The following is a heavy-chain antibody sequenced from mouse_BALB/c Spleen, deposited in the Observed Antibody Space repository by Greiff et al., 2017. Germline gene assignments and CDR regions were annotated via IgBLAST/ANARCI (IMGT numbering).Heavy chain of an antibody. CDR3: TRGNYYGSSYDYAMDY. CDR1: GYTFTSYW. V-gene: IGHV1-69*02. J-gene: IGHJ4*01. CDR2: IYPSDSYT. Sequence: QVQLQQPGAELVRPGASVKLSCKASGYTFTSYWLNWVKQRPGQGLEWIGNIYPSDSYTNYNQKFTDKATLTGDKSSITDYMQLSSPTSEDSSISYGTRGNYYGSSYDYAMDYWGQGTSVTVSS. D-gene: IGHD1-1*01.